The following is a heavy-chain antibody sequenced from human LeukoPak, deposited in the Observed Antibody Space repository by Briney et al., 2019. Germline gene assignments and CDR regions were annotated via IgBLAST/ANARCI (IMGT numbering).Heavy chain of an antibody. CDR1: GFTFSTYA. CDR3: ARSITIIAGWFDT. CDR2: LSTNGGST. V-gene: IGHV3-64*01. J-gene: IGHJ5*02. D-gene: IGHD3-22*01. Sequence: PGGSLRLSCAASGFTFSTYAMHWVRLAPGKGLEYVSTLSTNGGSTYYANFVKGRFTISRDNSKNTLYLQMGSLRPEDMAVYYCARSITIIAGWFDTWGQGTLVTVSS.